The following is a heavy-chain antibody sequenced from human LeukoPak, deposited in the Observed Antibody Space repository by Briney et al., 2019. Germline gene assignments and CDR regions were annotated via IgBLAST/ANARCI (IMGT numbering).Heavy chain of an antibody. V-gene: IGHV1-46*01. D-gene: IGHD1-26*01. J-gene: IGHJ4*02. Sequence: ASVKVSCKASGYTFTSYCMHWMRQAPRQGLEWMGIINPSGGSTSYAQKFQGRVTMTRDMSTSTVYMELSSLRSEDTAVYYCARDWHSGSYSNFDYWGQGTLVTVSS. CDR2: INPSGGST. CDR1: GYTFTSYC. CDR3: ARDWHSGSYSNFDY.